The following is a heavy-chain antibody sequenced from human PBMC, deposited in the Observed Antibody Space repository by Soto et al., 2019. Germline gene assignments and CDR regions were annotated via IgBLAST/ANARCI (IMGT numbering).Heavy chain of an antibody. V-gene: IGHV4-30-2*01. CDR3: ARAVAVATIDY. CDR1: GGSISSGGYS. D-gene: IGHD6-19*01. CDR2: IYHSGST. Sequence: PSATLSLTCAVSGGSISSGGYSWSWIRQPPGKGLEWIGYIYHSGSTYYNPSLKSRVTISVDRSKNQFSLKLSSVTAADTAVYYCARAVAVATIDYWGQGTLVTVSS. J-gene: IGHJ4*02.